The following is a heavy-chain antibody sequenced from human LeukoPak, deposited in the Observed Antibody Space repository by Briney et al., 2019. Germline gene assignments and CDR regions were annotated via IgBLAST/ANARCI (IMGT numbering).Heavy chain of an antibody. Sequence: EASVKVSCKASGGTFSSYAISWVRQAPGQGLEWMGWISTYNGNTNYAQKLQGRVTMPTDTSTSTAYMELRSLRSDDTAIYYCAREGLPRYYYYMDVWGKGTTVTVSS. D-gene: IGHD5-18*01. J-gene: IGHJ6*03. CDR3: AREGLPRYYYYMDV. CDR1: GGTFSSYA. V-gene: IGHV1-18*01. CDR2: ISTYNGNT.